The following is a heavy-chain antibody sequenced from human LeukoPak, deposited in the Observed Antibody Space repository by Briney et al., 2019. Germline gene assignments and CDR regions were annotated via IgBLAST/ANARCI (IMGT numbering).Heavy chain of an antibody. J-gene: IGHJ4*02. Sequence: GGSLRLSCTASGFTFGDYTMSWVRQAPGKGLEWVGFIRSKTYGGATEYAASVTGRFTISRDDSRTIAYLQMNSLKTEDTAVYYCTRDDYGDYYFDYWGQGTLVTVSS. CDR3: TRDDYGDYYFDY. CDR2: IRSKTYGGAT. CDR1: GFTFGDYT. D-gene: IGHD4-17*01. V-gene: IGHV3-49*04.